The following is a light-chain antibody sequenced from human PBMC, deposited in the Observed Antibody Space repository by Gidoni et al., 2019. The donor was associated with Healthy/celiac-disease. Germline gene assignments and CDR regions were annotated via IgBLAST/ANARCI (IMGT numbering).Light chain of an antibody. CDR1: SSNIGSNY. J-gene: IGLJ3*02. CDR3: AAWEVSLSGFWV. Sequence: QSVLTQPPSASGTPGQRVTISWSGSSSNIGSNYVYWYQKRPGTAPKLLIYSNNQRPSGVPDRFSGSKSGTLASLAIRGLRSEDEADYYCAAWEVSLSGFWVFGGGTKLTVL. CDR2: SNN. V-gene: IGLV1-47*02.